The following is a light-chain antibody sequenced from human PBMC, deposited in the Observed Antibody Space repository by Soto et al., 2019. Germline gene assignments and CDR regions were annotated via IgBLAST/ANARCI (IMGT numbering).Light chain of an antibody. V-gene: IGLV2-14*01. Sequence: QSALTQPASVSGSPGQSITISCTGTSSDVGGYNYVSWHQQHPGKAPKLIIYDVSNRPSGLSNRFSGSKSGNMASLTISGLQAEDEADYYCSSYTSSSTWVFGGGTKLTVL. CDR1: SSDVGGYNY. CDR3: SSYTSSSTWV. CDR2: DVS. J-gene: IGLJ3*02.